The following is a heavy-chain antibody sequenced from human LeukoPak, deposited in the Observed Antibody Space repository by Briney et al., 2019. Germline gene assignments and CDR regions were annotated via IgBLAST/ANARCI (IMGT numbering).Heavy chain of an antibody. V-gene: IGHV3-74*01. CDR1: GFTFGSYW. CDR3: VRDVWGDRDSYFDY. Sequence: SGGSLRLSCAASGFTFGSYWMHWVRQAPGEGLVWVSRVNNDGRSTSYGDFVKGRFTISRDNAKNTLYLQMNSLRAEDTAIYYCVRDVWGDRDSYFDYWGQGTLVTVSS. CDR2: VNNDGRST. J-gene: IGHJ4*02. D-gene: IGHD2-21*01.